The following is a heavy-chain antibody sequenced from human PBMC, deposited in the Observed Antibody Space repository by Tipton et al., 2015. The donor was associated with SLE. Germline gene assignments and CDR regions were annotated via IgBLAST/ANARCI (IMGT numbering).Heavy chain of an antibody. Sequence: TPSLTCTVSGGSISSTSYYWGWIRQPPGKGLEWIGSIYYSGSTYYNPSLKSRVTISVDTSKNQFSLKLSSVTAADTAVYYCARRRVEPGAFDIWGQGTMVTVSS. J-gene: IGHJ3*02. CDR1: GGSISSTSYY. CDR2: IYYSGST. CDR3: ARRRVEPGAFDI. V-gene: IGHV4-39*01. D-gene: IGHD5-24*01.